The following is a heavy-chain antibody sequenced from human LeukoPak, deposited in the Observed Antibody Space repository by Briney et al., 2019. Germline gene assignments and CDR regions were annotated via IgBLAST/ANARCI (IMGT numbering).Heavy chain of an antibody. V-gene: IGHV1-18*01. CDR1: GYTFTSYG. CDR3: ARVYSGYYDSSGYYNYFDY. J-gene: IGHJ4*02. Sequence: ASVKVSCKASGYTFTSYGISWVRQAPGQGLEWMGWISAYNGNTNYAQKLQGRVTMTTDTSTSTAYMELRSLRSDDTAVYYCARVYSGYYDSSGYYNYFDYWGQGTLVTASS. CDR2: ISAYNGNT. D-gene: IGHD3-22*01.